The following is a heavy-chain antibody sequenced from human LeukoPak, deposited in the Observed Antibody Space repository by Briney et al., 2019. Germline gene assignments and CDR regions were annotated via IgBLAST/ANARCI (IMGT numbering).Heavy chain of an antibody. CDR2: IYYTGNT. CDR1: GGSISSSNHY. CDR3: ARGLRLGELSSLALRYYYYYYMDV. V-gene: IGHV4-39*07. Sequence: SETLSLTCTVSGGSISSSNHYWGWIRQPPGKGLEWIGSIYYTGNTFYNPSLKSRVTISVDTSKNQFSLKLSSVTAADTAVYYCARGLRLGELSSLALRYYYYYYMDVWGKGTTVTVSS. J-gene: IGHJ6*03. D-gene: IGHD3-16*02.